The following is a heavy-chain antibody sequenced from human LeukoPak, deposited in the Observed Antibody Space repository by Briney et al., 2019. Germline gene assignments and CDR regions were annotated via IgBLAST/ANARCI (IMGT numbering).Heavy chain of an antibody. CDR1: RFTVSGIY. D-gene: IGHD3-10*01. CDR3: AGDIKASYYGLDV. Sequence: GGFLRLSCAASRFTVSGIYMTWVRQAPGKGLEWVSVIYSGGSTYYADSVKGRFTISRDNSKNTLFLQMNSLRTEDSAVYYCAGDIKASYYGLDVWGQGTTVTVSS. V-gene: IGHV3-66*02. J-gene: IGHJ6*02. CDR2: IYSGGST.